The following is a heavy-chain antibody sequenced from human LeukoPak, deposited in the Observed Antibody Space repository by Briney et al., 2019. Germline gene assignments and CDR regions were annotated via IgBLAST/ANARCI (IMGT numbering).Heavy chain of an antibody. CDR3: ANLITFGGVIVSDY. D-gene: IGHD3-16*02. CDR1: GFTFSSYG. V-gene: IGHV3-23*01. Sequence: GGSLRLPCAASGFTFSSYGMSWVRQAPGKGLEWVSAISGSGGSTYYADSVKGRFTISRDNSKNTLYLQMNSLRAEDTAVYYCANLITFGGVIVSDYWGQGTLVTVSS. J-gene: IGHJ4*02. CDR2: ISGSGGST.